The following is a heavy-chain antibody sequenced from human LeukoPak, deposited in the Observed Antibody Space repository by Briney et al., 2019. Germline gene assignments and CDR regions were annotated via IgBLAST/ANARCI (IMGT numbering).Heavy chain of an antibody. CDR2: IYSGGST. CDR3: ARDSPIAAADY. J-gene: IGHJ4*02. CDR1: GFTVSSNY. Sequence: GGSLRLSCAASGFTVSSNYMSWVRQAPGKGLEWVSVIYSGGSTYYADSVKGRFMISRDNSKNTVYLQMNSLRAEDTAVYYCARDSPIAAADYWGQGTLVTVSS. V-gene: IGHV3-66*01. D-gene: IGHD6-13*01.